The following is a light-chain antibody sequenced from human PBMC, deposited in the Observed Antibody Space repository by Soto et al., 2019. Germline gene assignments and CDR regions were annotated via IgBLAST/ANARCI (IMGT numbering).Light chain of an antibody. CDR2: GAS. Sequence: EIVLTQSPGTLSLSPGERATLSCRASQSVLASQTVSSFSLAWYQQNPGQAPSLLIYGASSRAAGIPDSFGGSGPVTHFTLSISRLEPEDFELYYFHQCANSPCAFGPGTTREIK. J-gene: IGKJ3*01. V-gene: IGKV3-20*01. CDR1: QTVSSFS. CDR3: HQCANSPCA.